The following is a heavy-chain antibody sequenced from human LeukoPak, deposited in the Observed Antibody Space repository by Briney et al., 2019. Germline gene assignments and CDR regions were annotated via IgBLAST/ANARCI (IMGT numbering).Heavy chain of an antibody. V-gene: IGHV3-23*01. J-gene: IGHJ4*02. CDR2: ISGRGGVT. D-gene: IGHD6-19*01. CDR1: GFTFSDYN. CDR3: AKDTVAAVAVPY. Sequence: GRSLRLSCAASGFTFSDYNMRWIRQAPGKGLEWVSAISGRGGVTYYADSVKGRFTISRDNSKTTMYLQMNSLRAEDTAVYYCAKDTVAAVAVPYWGQGTLVTVSS.